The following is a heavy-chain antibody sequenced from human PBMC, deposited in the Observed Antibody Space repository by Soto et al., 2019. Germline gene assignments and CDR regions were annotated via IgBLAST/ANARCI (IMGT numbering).Heavy chain of an antibody. CDR1: GGTFSSYT. Sequence: QVQLVQSGAEVKKPGSSVKVSCKASGGTFSSYTISWVRQAPGQGLEWMGRIIPILGIANYAQKFQGRVTVPADNSTSTAYMELSSLRSEDTAVYYCAREAAAKEIDPWGQGTLVTVSS. V-gene: IGHV1-69*08. CDR3: AREAAAKEIDP. D-gene: IGHD6-13*01. CDR2: IIPILGIA. J-gene: IGHJ5*02.